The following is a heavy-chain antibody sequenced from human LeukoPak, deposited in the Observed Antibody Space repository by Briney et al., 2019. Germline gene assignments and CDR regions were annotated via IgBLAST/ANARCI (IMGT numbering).Heavy chain of an antibody. D-gene: IGHD6-19*01. CDR2: ISGSGGST. V-gene: IGHV3-23*01. Sequence: GGSLRLSCAASGFTFSSYAMSWVRQAPGKGLEWVSAISGSGGSTYYADSVKGRFTISRDNSKNTLYLQMNGLRAEDTAVYYCAREGGFGWSEGYYFDYWGQGTLVTVSS. CDR3: AREGGFGWSEGYYFDY. J-gene: IGHJ4*02. CDR1: GFTFSSYA.